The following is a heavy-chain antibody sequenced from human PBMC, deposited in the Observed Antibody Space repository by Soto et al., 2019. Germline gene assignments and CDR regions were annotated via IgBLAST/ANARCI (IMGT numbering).Heavy chain of an antibody. D-gene: IGHD3-10*01. CDR1: GYTFTSYA. Sequence: QVQLVQSGAEVKKPGASVKVSCKASGYTFTSYAMHWVRQAPGQRLEWMGWINAGNGNTKYSQKFQGRVTITRDTSASTAYMELSSLRSEDTAVYYCAGDQKSLLWFGAYAFDIWGQGTMVTVSS. J-gene: IGHJ3*02. CDR3: AGDQKSLLWFGAYAFDI. V-gene: IGHV1-3*01. CDR2: INAGNGNT.